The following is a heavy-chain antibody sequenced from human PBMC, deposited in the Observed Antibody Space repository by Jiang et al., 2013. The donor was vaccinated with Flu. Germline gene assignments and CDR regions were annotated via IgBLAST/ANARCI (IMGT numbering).Heavy chain of an antibody. CDR3: ARVWYSSGWYHYFDY. CDR1: GGSFSDYY. V-gene: IGHV4-34*01. Sequence: SLTCAVFGGSFSDYYWSWIRQPPGKALEWIGEINHSGSTSYNPSLNSRVTILVDTSKNQFSLKLSSVTAADTAVYYCARVWYSSGWYHYFDYWGQGTLVTVSS. J-gene: IGHJ4*02. D-gene: IGHD6-19*01. CDR2: INHSGST.